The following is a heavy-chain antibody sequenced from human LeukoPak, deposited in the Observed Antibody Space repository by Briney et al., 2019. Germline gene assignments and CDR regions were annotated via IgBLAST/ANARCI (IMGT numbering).Heavy chain of an antibody. D-gene: IGHD2-15*01. Sequence: GGSLRLSCAASGFSFSSFWMTWVRQTPGRGLEWVANIKQEGSEIYYVDSLKGRFIISRDNAKSSLYLQMNSLRAEDTAVYYCARSLGYCSGGSCYPFDCWGQGTLVTVSS. J-gene: IGHJ4*02. CDR1: GFSFSSFW. CDR2: IKQEGSEI. CDR3: ARSLGYCSGGSCYPFDC. V-gene: IGHV3-7*04.